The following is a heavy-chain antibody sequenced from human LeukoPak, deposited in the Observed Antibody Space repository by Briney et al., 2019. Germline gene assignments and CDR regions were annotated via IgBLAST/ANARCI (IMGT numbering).Heavy chain of an antibody. CDR2: ISGSGGGT. Sequence: GGSLRLSCAASGFTFSSYAMNWVRQAPGKGLEWVSAISGSGGGTYYADSVKGRFTISRDNSKNTLYLQMNSLRAEDTAVYYCAKQYYDFWSGSDYWGQGTLVTVSS. D-gene: IGHD3-3*01. CDR3: AKQYYDFWSGSDY. J-gene: IGHJ4*02. CDR1: GFTFSSYA. V-gene: IGHV3-23*01.